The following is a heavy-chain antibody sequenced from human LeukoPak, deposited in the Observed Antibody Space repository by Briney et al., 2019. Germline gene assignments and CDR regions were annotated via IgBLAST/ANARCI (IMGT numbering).Heavy chain of an antibody. J-gene: IGHJ6*04. CDR3: AKDQAYYDILTLSDV. CDR2: IRGSGGST. D-gene: IGHD3-9*01. V-gene: IGHV3-23*01. CDR1: GFTFSSYA. Sequence: GGSLRLSCAASGFTFSSYAMSWVRQAPGKGLEWVSAIRGSGGSTSYADSVKGRFTISRDNSKNTLYLQMNSLRAEDTAVYYCAKDQAYYDILTLSDVWGKGTTVTVSS.